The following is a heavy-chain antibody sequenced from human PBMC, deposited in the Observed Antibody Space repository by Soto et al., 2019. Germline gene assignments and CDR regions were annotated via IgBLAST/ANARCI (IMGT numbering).Heavy chain of an antibody. J-gene: IGHJ5*02. D-gene: IGHD3-3*01. Sequence: QITLKESGPTLVKPTQTLTLTCTFSGFSLITSGVGVGWIRQPPGKALEWLALIYWDDDKRYSPSLKSRLTITKDTSKNQVVLTMTNMDPVDTATYYCARVLEIFGVVIINWFDPWGQGTLVTVSS. V-gene: IGHV2-5*02. CDR1: GFSLITSGVG. CDR2: IYWDDDK. CDR3: ARVLEIFGVVIINWFDP.